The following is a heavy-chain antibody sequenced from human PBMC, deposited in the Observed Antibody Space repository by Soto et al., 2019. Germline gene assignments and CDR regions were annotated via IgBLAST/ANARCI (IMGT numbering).Heavy chain of an antibody. J-gene: IGHJ3*02. D-gene: IGHD6-13*01. CDR2: ITPFNGNT. CDR3: SAAGTGWGAFDI. Sequence: SVKVSCKASGYTFTYLYLHWVRQAPGQALEWMGWITPFNGNTNYAQKFQDRVTITRDRSMSTAYMELSSLRSEDTAMYYCSAAGTGWGAFDIWGQGTMVTVSS. CDR1: GYTFTYLY. V-gene: IGHV1-45*02.